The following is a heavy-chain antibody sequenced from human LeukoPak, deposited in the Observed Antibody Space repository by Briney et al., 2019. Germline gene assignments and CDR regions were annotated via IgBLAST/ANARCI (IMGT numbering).Heavy chain of an antibody. Sequence: ASVKVSCEASGYTFTSYGISWVRQAPGQGLEWMGWISAYNGNTNYAQKLQGRVTMTTDTSTSTAYMELRSLRSDDTAVYYCARDLPQTDAFDIWGQGTMVTVSS. V-gene: IGHV1-18*01. CDR2: ISAYNGNT. CDR1: GYTFTSYG. J-gene: IGHJ3*02. CDR3: ARDLPQTDAFDI.